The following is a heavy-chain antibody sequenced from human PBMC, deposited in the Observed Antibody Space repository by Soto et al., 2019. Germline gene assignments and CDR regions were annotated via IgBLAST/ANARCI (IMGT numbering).Heavy chain of an antibody. Sequence: ASVKVSCKASGGTFSSYAISWVRQAPGQGLEWMGGIIPIFGTANYAQKFQGRVTITADESTSTAYMELSNLRSEDTAVYYCARGIQLWLDWFDPWGQGTLVTVSS. CDR2: IIPIFGTA. CDR1: GGTFSSYA. D-gene: IGHD5-18*01. J-gene: IGHJ5*02. CDR3: ARGIQLWLDWFDP. V-gene: IGHV1-69*13.